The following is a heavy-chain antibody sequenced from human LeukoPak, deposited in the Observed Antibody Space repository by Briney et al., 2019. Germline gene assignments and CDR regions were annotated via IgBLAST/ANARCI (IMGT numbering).Heavy chain of an antibody. CDR1: GGSISSYY. CDR2: IYYSGST. J-gene: IGHJ4*02. Sequence: SETLSLTCTVPGGSISSYYWSWIRQPPGKGLEWIGYIYYSGSTNYNPSLKSRVTISVDTSKNQFSLKLSSVTAADTAVYYCARHLAIAATFDYWGQRTLVTVSS. D-gene: IGHD6-6*01. CDR3: ARHLAIAATFDY. V-gene: IGHV4-59*08.